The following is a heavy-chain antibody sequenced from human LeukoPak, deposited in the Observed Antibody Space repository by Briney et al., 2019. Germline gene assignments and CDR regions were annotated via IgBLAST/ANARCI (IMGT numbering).Heavy chain of an antibody. Sequence: SVKVSCKASGGTFSSYAISWVRQAPGQGLEWMGGIIPIFGTANYAQKFQGRVTITADKSTSTAYMELSSLRSDDTAVYYCARDNGYYYDRGPGCWGQGTLVTVSS. J-gene: IGHJ4*02. V-gene: IGHV1-69*06. CDR3: ARDNGYYYDRGPGC. CDR1: GGTFSSYA. D-gene: IGHD3-22*01. CDR2: IIPIFGTA.